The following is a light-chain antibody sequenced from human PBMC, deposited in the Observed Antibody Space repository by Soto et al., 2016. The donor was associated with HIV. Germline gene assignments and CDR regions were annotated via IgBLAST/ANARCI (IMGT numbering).Light chain of an antibody. Sequence: SYVLTQPPSVSVAPGETAKVTCGGINIGSKSVHWYQLKAGQAPVLVVYDDTGRPSGISERISGSNSGNTATLTISRVEAGDEADYYCQVWDNTNDHCVFGTGTKVTVL. CDR2: DDT. V-gene: IGLV3-21*02. CDR1: NIGSKS. CDR3: QVWDNTNDHCV. J-gene: IGLJ1*01.